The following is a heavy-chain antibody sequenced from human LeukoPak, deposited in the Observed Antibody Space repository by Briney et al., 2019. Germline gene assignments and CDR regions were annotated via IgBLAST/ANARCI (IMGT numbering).Heavy chain of an antibody. CDR2: IYTSGST. V-gene: IGHV4-61*02. CDR1: SVSISSSYYY. Sequence: SETLSLTCTVSSVSISSSYYYWSWIRQPAGKGLEWIGRIYTSGSTNYNPSLKSRVTIVVDMSKNQFSLNLNSVTAADTAVYYCARTHYYGSGNYYLNWFDPWGQGTLVTVSS. CDR3: ARTHYYGSGNYYLNWFDP. J-gene: IGHJ5*02. D-gene: IGHD3-10*01.